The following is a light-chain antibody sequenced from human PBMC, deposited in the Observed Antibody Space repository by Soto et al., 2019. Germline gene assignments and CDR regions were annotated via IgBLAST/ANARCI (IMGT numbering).Light chain of an antibody. J-gene: IGKJ1*01. V-gene: IGKV1-5*01. Sequence: DIQMTQSPSTLSASVGDRVTITCRASQSISTWLAWYQQKPGKAPKLLIYDASILESGVPSRFSGSGSGTEFTLTISSLQPEDFASYDCQQDNSYSTFGQGTKVEIK. CDR2: DAS. CDR3: QQDNSYST. CDR1: QSISTW.